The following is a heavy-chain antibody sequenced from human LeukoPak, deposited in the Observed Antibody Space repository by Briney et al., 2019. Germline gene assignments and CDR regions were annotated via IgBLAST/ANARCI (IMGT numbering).Heavy chain of an antibody. CDR1: GFTFSSYA. J-gene: IGHJ6*02. CDR3: AKLGSNSPYYYYYYGMDV. V-gene: IGHV3-23*01. D-gene: IGHD1/OR15-1a*01. Sequence: GGSLRLSCAASGFTFSSYAMSWVRQAPGKGLEWVSAISGSGGSTYYADSVKGRITISRDNSKNTLYLQMNSLRAEDTAVYYCAKLGSNSPYYYYYYGMDVWGQGTTVTVSS. CDR2: ISGSGGST.